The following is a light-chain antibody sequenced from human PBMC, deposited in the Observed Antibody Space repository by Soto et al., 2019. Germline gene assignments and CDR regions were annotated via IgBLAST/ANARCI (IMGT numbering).Light chain of an antibody. Sequence: SVLTQPPSVSGAPGQRVTISCTGSSSNIGAGYDVHWYQQLPGTAPKLLIYRNSNRPSGVPDRVSGSKPGTSASLAITGLQAEDEADYYCQSYDSSLSGSVFGGGTKLTVL. V-gene: IGLV1-40*01. CDR1: SSNIGAGYD. J-gene: IGLJ3*02. CDR3: QSYDSSLSGSV. CDR2: RNS.